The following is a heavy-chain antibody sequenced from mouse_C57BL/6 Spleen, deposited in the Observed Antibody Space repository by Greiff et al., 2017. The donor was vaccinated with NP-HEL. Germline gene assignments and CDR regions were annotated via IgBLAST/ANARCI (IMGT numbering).Heavy chain of an antibody. J-gene: IGHJ4*01. D-gene: IGHD3-1*01. V-gene: IGHV1-80*01. CDR1: GYAFSSYW. CDR2: IYPGDGDT. Sequence: VQLQQSGAKLVKPGASVKISCKASGYAFSSYWMNWVKQRPGKGLEWIGQIYPGDGDTNYNGKFKGKATLTADKSSSTAYMQLSSLTSEDSAVYFCAREGLPGGAMDYWGQGTSVTVSS. CDR3: AREGLPGGAMDY.